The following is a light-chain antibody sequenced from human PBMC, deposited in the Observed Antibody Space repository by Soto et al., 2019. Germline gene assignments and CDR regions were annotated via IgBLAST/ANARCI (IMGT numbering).Light chain of an antibody. Sequence: DIQMTQSPSSLSASVGDRVTITCRASQTISSWLAWYQQKPGKAPKLLIYKASTLKSGVPSRFSGSGSGTEFTLTISSLQPDDFATYYRQQYNSYSEAFGQGTKV. CDR2: KAS. CDR1: QTISSW. V-gene: IGKV1-5*03. CDR3: QQYNSYSEA. J-gene: IGKJ1*01.